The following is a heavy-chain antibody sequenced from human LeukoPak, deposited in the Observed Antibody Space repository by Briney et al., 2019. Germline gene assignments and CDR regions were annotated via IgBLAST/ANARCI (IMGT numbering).Heavy chain of an antibody. D-gene: IGHD5-18*01. CDR1: GGTFSSYA. CDR3: ARDGGGDTAMVGPHDAFDI. Sequence: GASVKVSCKASGGTFSSYAISWVRQAPGQGLEWMGGTIPIFGTANYAQKFQGRVTITADESTSTAYMELSSLRSEDTAVYYCARDGGGDTAMVGPHDAFDIWGQGTMVTVSS. V-gene: IGHV1-69*13. CDR2: TIPIFGTA. J-gene: IGHJ3*02.